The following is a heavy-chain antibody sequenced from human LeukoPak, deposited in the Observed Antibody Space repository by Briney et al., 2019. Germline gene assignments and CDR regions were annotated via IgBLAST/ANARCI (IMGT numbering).Heavy chain of an antibody. CDR1: GGSFSGYY. D-gene: IGHD3-16*01. J-gene: IGHJ4*02. CDR2: IYYSGST. V-gene: IGHV4-30-4*08. Sequence: SETLSLTCAVYGGSFSGYYWSWIRQPPGKGLEWIGYIYYSGSTYYNPSLKSRVTISVDTSKNQFSLKLSSVTAADTAVYYCARVGDFDYWGQGTPVTVSS. CDR3: ARVGDFDY.